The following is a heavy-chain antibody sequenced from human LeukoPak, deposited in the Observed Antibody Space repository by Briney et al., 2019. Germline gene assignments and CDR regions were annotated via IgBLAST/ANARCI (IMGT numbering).Heavy chain of an antibody. J-gene: IGHJ4*02. D-gene: IGHD2-2*01. V-gene: IGHV3-23*01. CDR2: ISGGSDYT. Sequence: GRSLRLSCAASGFTFSSYGMHWVRQAPGKGLEWVSTISGGSDYTNYADSVKGRFTISRDNSKNTLYLQMNSLRAEDTALYYCAKGEVGYCSSASCYLVYWGQGTLVTVSS. CDR1: GFTFSSYG. CDR3: AKGEVGYCSSASCYLVY.